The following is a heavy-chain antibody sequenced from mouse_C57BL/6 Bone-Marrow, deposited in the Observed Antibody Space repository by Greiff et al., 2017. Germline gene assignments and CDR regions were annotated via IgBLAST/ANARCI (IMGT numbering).Heavy chain of an antibody. J-gene: IGHJ3*01. CDR3: ARQLYYYGSSH. CDR1: GYTFTSYW. D-gene: IGHD1-1*01. CDR2: IYPSDSET. Sequence: QVQLQQPGAELVRPGSSVKLSCKASGYTFTSYWMDWVQQRPGQGLEWIGNIYPSDSETHYNQQFKDKATLTVDKSSSTAYMQLSSLTSEDSAVYYCARQLYYYGSSHWGQGTLVTVSA. V-gene: IGHV1-61*01.